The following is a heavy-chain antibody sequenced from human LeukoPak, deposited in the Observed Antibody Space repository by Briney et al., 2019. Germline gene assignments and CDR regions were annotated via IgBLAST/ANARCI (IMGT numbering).Heavy chain of an antibody. Sequence: GGSLRLSCAASGFTFSSYSMNWVRQAPGKGLEWVSYISGSSGSIYYADSVRGRFTISRDNAENSLSLQMNSLRAEDTAVYYCARVDYGGFNFDYWGQGTLVTVST. V-gene: IGHV3-48*01. CDR1: GFTFSSYS. CDR3: ARVDYGGFNFDY. D-gene: IGHD4-23*01. J-gene: IGHJ4*02. CDR2: ISGSSGSI.